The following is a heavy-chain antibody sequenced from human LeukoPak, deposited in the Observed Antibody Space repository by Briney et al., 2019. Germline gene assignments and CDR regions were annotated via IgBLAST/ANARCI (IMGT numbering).Heavy chain of an antibody. CDR2: ILYDGSNR. CDR1: GFTFRTHA. Sequence: PGGSLRLSCTASGFTFRTHAMHWVRQAPGKGLEWVAIILYDGSNRHYADSVKGRFSISRDNSKNPLYLQMNSLRAEDTAVYYCARVPYGSGTYTDYWGQGTLVTVSS. CDR3: ARVPYGSGTYTDY. J-gene: IGHJ4*02. D-gene: IGHD3-10*01. V-gene: IGHV3-30-3*01.